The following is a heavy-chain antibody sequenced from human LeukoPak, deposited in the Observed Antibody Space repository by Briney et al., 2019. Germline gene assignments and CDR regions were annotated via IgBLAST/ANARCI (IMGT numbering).Heavy chain of an antibody. Sequence: PSETLSLTCTVSGGSISSSSYYWGWIRQPPGKGLEWIGSIYHSGSTYYNPSLKSRVTISVDTSKNQFSLKLSSVTAADTAVYYCARAHDYDYVWGSYRPPWGHYYYYYMDVWGKGTTVTVSS. CDR2: IYHSGST. CDR3: ARAHDYDYVWGSYRPPWGHYYYYYMDV. J-gene: IGHJ6*03. CDR1: GGSISSSSYY. V-gene: IGHV4-39*07. D-gene: IGHD3-16*02.